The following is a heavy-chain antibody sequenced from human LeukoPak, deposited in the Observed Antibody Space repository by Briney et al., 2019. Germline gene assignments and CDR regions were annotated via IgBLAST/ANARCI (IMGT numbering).Heavy chain of an antibody. V-gene: IGHV4-34*01. CDR1: GGSFSGYY. Sequence: SETLSLTCAVYGGSFSGYYWTWIRQSPGRGLEWIGEVHYSGSATYNPSLKSRVTISVDTSINQFSLKMNSVTAADTAVYYCARDSRIVYYGMDVWGQGTTVTVSS. CDR3: ARDSRIVYYGMDV. CDR2: VHYSGSA. D-gene: IGHD6-13*01. J-gene: IGHJ6*02.